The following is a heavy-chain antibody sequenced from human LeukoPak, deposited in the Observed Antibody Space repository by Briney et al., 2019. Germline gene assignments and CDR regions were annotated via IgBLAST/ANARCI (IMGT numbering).Heavy chain of an antibody. V-gene: IGHV3-23*01. J-gene: IGHJ4*02. Sequence: GSLRLSCAASGFTFSSYAMSWVRQAPGKGLEWVSAISGSGGSTYYADSVKGRFTISRDNSKNTLYLQMNSLRAEDTAVYYCAKDLTVRGELCYWGQGTLVTVSS. CDR2: ISGSGGST. CDR1: GFTFSSYA. D-gene: IGHD3-10*01. CDR3: AKDLTVRGELCY.